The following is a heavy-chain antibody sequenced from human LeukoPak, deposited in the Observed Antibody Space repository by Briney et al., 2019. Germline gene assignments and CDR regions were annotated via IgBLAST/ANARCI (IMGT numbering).Heavy chain of an antibody. D-gene: IGHD6-6*01. J-gene: IGHJ4*02. CDR2: IYYSGST. CDR3: ARDAPSYYYGY. Sequence: PSETLSLTCTVSGGSISSSSYYWGWIRQPPGKGLEWIGSIYYSGSTYYNPSLKSRVTISVDTSKNQFSLKLSSVTAADTAVYYCARDAPSYYYGYWGQGTLVTVSS. V-gene: IGHV4-39*02. CDR1: GGSISSSSYY.